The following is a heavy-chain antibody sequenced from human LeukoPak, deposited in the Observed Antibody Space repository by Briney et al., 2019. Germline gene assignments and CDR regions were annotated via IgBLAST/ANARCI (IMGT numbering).Heavy chain of an antibody. J-gene: IGHJ3*01. V-gene: IGHV3-11*01. CDR1: GFKFSDYY. CDR3: AMKAVPRPRLHDAFDF. Sequence: GGSLRLSCAASGFKFSDYYMGWIRQAPGKGMEWISYISGDTNEKYYSDSVKGRFTISRDNAKNSLYLQMNSLRADDTAVYYCAMKAVPRPRLHDAFDFWGQGTVVSVSS. CDR2: ISGDTNEK. D-gene: IGHD5-24*01.